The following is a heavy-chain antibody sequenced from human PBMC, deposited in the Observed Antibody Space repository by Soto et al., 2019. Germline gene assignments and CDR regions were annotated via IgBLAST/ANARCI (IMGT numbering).Heavy chain of an antibody. Sequence: QVQLQESGPGLVKPSQTLSLTCTVSGGSISSGGYYWSWIRQHPGKGLEWIGYIYYSGSTYYNPSLKSRVTISVDTSKNQSSLKLSSVTAADTAVYYCARDVEDIAAAEGEAFDIWGQGTMVTVSS. V-gene: IGHV4-31*03. D-gene: IGHD6-13*01. CDR3: ARDVEDIAAAEGEAFDI. CDR2: IYYSGST. J-gene: IGHJ3*02. CDR1: GGSISSGGYY.